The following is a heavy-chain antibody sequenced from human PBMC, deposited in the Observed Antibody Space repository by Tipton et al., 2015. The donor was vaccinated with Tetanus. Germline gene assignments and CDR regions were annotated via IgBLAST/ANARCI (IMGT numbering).Heavy chain of an antibody. CDR2: IHYSGRN. Sequence: LRLSCSVSGGSISSNNYYWGWIRQPPGKGLEWIGSIHYSGRNYYNPSLKSRVTISVDTSKKQLSLRLSSVTAADTAFYYCARSLGYHDSNGYYYGFFDVWGQGTLVTVSS. J-gene: IGHJ3*01. CDR1: GGSISSNNYY. D-gene: IGHD3-22*01. V-gene: IGHV4-39*01. CDR3: ARSLGYHDSNGYYYGFFDV.